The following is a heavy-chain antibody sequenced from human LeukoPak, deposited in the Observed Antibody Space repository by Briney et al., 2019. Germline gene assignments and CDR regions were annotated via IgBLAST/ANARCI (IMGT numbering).Heavy chain of an antibody. J-gene: IGHJ4*02. D-gene: IGHD6-19*01. V-gene: IGHV4-59*07. CDR3: ARAVAVGGTFKCDF. Sequence: SDTQSLTCTVSAGSISGNYSTWIRQPPGEGLDYIVYVFYTGSTNYSTSLKSRVPQSIETSKSHFILKLTSVKSTDTAVYYLARAVAVGGTFKCDFWGQGTLVTVSS. CDR2: VFYTGST. CDR1: AGSISGNY.